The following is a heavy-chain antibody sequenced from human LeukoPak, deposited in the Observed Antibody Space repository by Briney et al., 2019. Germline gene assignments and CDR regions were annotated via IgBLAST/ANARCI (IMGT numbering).Heavy chain of an antibody. CDR2: INHSGSA. Sequence: SETLSLTCTVYGGSFSGYYWSWIRQPAGKGLEWIGEINHSGSANYNPSLKSRVTISVDTSKNQFSLKVSSVTAADTAVYYCAREDDCWGQGTLVTVSS. J-gene: IGHJ4*02. CDR3: AREDDC. V-gene: IGHV4-34*01. CDR1: GGSFSGYY.